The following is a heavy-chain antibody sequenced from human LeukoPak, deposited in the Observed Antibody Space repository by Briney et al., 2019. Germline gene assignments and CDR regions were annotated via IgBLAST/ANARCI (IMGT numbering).Heavy chain of an antibody. D-gene: IGHD3-10*01. V-gene: IGHV3-7*01. Sequence: GGSLRLSCAASGFTFSRYWMSWVRQAPGKGLEWVANIKPDGGEKYYVDSVKGRFTVSRDNAKNSLYLQMNSLRVEDSAVYYCASHYYGSGTYYWGYYFDYWGQGTLVTVSS. CDR3: ASHYYGSGTYYWGYYFDY. J-gene: IGHJ4*02. CDR2: IKPDGGEK. CDR1: GFTFSRYW.